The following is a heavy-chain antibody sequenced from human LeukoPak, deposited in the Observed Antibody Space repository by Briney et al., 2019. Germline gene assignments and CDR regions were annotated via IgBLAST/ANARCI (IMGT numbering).Heavy chain of an antibody. V-gene: IGHV3-23*01. Sequence: GGSLRLSCAASGFTFSSYSMSWVRQAPGKGLEWVSSISGSGGRIDYADSVKGRFTISRDNSKNTLSLQMNSLTAEDTAVYYCAKNPRLEGWIYFDSWGQGILVAVSS. CDR3: AKNPRLEGWIYFDS. CDR2: ISGSGGRI. D-gene: IGHD1-1*01. CDR1: GFTFSSYS. J-gene: IGHJ4*02.